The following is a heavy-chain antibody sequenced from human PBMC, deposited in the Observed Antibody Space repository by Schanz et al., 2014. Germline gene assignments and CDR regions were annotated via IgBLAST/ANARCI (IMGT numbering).Heavy chain of an antibody. D-gene: IGHD2-8*02. CDR2: IIAIGGIT. CDR3: VSLVVAGLT. V-gene: IGHV1-69*09. Sequence: QVQLVQSGAEMKKPGASVKVSCKTSGYTFSDYGITWVRQAPGQGLEWMGRIIAIGGITQHAQKFQGRVTITADKSTSTVYMELARLRSDDTAVYYCVSLVVAGLTWGQGTLVTVSS. CDR1: GYTFSDYG. J-gene: IGHJ4*02.